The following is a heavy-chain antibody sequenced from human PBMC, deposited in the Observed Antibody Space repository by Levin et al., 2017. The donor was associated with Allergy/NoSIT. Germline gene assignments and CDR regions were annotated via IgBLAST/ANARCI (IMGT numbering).Heavy chain of an antibody. CDR2: IFYDGSKK. D-gene: IGHD3-16*02. Sequence: GGSLRLSCAASGFTFSNSGMHWVRQAPGKGLEWVAVIFYDGSKKDYADSVKGRFAISRDNSKNTLNLQMNSLRAEDTAVYYCTRDISSAWFDYWGQGTLVTVSS. V-gene: IGHV3-33*01. J-gene: IGHJ5*01. CDR3: TRDISSAWFDY. CDR1: GFTFSNSG.